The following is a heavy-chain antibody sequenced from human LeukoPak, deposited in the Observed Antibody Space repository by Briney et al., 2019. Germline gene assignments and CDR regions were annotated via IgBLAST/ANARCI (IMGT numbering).Heavy chain of an antibody. CDR1: GYTFTSYD. Sequence: ASVKVSCKASGYTFTSYDINWVRQATGQGLEWMGWMNPNSGNTGYAQKFQGRVTMTGNTSISTAYMELSSLRSEDTAVYYCARATSSSWYKYYYYYYYMDVWGKGTTVTVSS. CDR3: ARATSSSWYKYYYYYYYMDV. CDR2: MNPNSGNT. D-gene: IGHD6-13*01. V-gene: IGHV1-8*01. J-gene: IGHJ6*03.